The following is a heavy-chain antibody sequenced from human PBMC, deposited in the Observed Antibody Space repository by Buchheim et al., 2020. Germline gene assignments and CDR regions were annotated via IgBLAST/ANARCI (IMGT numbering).Heavy chain of an antibody. CDR1: GYTFTDYY. CDR2: ISPTSGRT. J-gene: IGHJ3*01. V-gene: IGHV1-46*01. Sequence: AHLEQSGAEVKKPGAAVKISCRTSGYTFTDYYLHWVRQAPEQGLEWMGLISPTSGRTTYAQTFHDRLTLTRDASTGTVYLELSGLRSDDTATYYCTRLDRQDETDAFNLWGQGT. CDR3: TRLDRQDETDAFNL.